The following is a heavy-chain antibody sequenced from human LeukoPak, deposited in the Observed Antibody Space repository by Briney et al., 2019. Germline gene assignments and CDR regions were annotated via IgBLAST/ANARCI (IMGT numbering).Heavy chain of an antibody. J-gene: IGHJ3*02. D-gene: IGHD2-2*01. Sequence: GGSLRLSCEASGFSFSSFWMSWVRQAPGKGLEWVANIKQDGSEKYYVDSVKGRFTISRDNAKNSLYLQMNSLRAEDTAVYYCARGICSSTSCYLGDAFDIWGQGTMVTVSS. V-gene: IGHV3-7*01. CDR3: ARGICSSTSCYLGDAFDI. CDR2: IKQDGSEK. CDR1: GFSFSSFW.